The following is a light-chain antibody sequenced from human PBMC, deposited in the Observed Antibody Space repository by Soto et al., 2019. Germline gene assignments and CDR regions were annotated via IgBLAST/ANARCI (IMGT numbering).Light chain of an antibody. V-gene: IGLV1-47*02. CDR1: SSNIGSNY. Sequence: QSVLTQPPSASGTPGQGVTISCSGSSSNIGSNYVYWYQQLPGTAPKLLIYHNNQRPSRVPDRFSASKSGTSASLAIRGLRSDDEADYYCSAWDGSLSGYVFGSGTKLTVL. J-gene: IGLJ1*01. CDR3: SAWDGSLSGYV. CDR2: HNN.